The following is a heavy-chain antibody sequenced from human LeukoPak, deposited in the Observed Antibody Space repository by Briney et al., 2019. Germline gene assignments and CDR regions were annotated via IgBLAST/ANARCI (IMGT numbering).Heavy chain of an antibody. V-gene: IGHV3-11*04. CDR3: ARASAVATSPFDY. Sequence: GGSLRLSCAASGFTFSDYYMSWIRQAPGKGLEWVSYISSSGSTIYYADSVKGRFTISRDNAKNSLYLQMNSLRAEDTAVYYCARASAVATSPFDYWGQGTLVTVSS. CDR2: ISSSGSTI. D-gene: IGHD5-12*01. J-gene: IGHJ4*02. CDR1: GFTFSDYY.